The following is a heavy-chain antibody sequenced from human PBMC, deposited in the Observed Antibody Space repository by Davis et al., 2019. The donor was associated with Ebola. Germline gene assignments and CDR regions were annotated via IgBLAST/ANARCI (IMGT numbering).Heavy chain of an antibody. V-gene: IGHV1-18*01. CDR1: GYAFSNYG. CDR2: ISGYDGHT. CDR3: ARVVSSSWSFHFDY. J-gene: IGHJ4*02. Sequence: ASVTVSCKVSGYAFSNYGISWVRQAPGQGLEWMGWISGYDGHTNYAQKFQGRVTMTTDPSTTTAYMELSSLRSEDTAVYYCARVVSSSWSFHFDYWGQGTLVTVSS. D-gene: IGHD6-13*01.